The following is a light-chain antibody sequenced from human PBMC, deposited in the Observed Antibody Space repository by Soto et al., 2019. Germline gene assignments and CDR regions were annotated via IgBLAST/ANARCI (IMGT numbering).Light chain of an antibody. CDR3: QQYHNWPA. J-gene: IGKJ1*01. CDR1: QSVFSS. V-gene: IGKV3-15*01. CDR2: GAA. Sequence: EIVMTQSPATLSVSPGDRATLSCRASQSVFSSLAWYQQKPGQAPRLLIYGAATRVTGIPARFSGSGSGTEFTLTISSLQSEDFAVYYCQQYHNWPAFGQGTKVEIK.